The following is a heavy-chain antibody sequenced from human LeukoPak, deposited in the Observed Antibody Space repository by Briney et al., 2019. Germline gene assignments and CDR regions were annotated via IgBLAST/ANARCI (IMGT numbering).Heavy chain of an antibody. J-gene: IGHJ6*02. Sequence: GRTLRLSRAVSVFTFNRLWVSCVRGAPGKGLEWGVDIKSDGSEAYYADSVRGPYTIARDNAKSSLYLQMNRLGVEDAAVYYCARDAHEPWSVRGVYHYGFDLWGQGTTLTVSS. CDR3: ARDAHEPWSVRGVYHYGFDL. D-gene: IGHD3-10*01. CDR1: VFTFNRLW. CDR2: IKSDGSEA. V-gene: IGHV3-7*04.